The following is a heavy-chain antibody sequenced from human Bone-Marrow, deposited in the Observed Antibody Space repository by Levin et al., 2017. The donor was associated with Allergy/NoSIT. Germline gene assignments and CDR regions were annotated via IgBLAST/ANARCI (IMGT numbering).Heavy chain of an antibody. CDR2: ISGSGGST. Sequence: PGESLKISCAASGFTFSSYAMSWVRQAPGKGLEWVSAISGSGGSTYYADSVKGRFTISRDNSKNTLYLQMNSLRAEDTAVYYCAKDPGRPLVAGKLNWFDPWGQGTLVTVSS. V-gene: IGHV3-23*01. CDR1: GFTFSSYA. CDR3: AKDPGRPLVAGKLNWFDP. J-gene: IGHJ5*02. D-gene: IGHD6-19*01.